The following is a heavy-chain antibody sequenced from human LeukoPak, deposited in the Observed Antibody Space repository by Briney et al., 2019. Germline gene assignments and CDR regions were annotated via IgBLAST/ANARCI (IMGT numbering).Heavy chain of an antibody. D-gene: IGHD3-22*01. CDR1: GGSISSYY. CDR2: NYTSGST. J-gene: IGHJ4*02. Sequence: SETLSLTCTVSGGSISSYYWSWIRQPAGKGLEWIGRNYTSGSTNYNPSLKSRVTMSVDTSKNQFSLKLSSVTAADTAVYYCARTNYYDSSGYSQPYYFDYWGQGTLVTVSS. V-gene: IGHV4-4*07. CDR3: ARTNYYDSSGYSQPYYFDY.